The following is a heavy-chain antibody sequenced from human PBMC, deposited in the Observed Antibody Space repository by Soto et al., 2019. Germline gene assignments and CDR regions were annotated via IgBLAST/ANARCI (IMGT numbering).Heavy chain of an antibody. CDR2: IYHSGST. J-gene: IGHJ6*02. CDR3: ARDRPLVDWYYDFWSGPV. D-gene: IGHD3-3*01. Sequence: QLQLQESGSGLVKPSQTLSLTCAVSGGSISSGGYSWSWIRQPPGKGLEWIGYIYHSGSTYYNPSLKSRVTISVDRAKNQFSLKLSSVTAADTAVYYCARDRPLVDWYYDFWSGPVWGQGTTVTVSS. V-gene: IGHV4-30-2*01. CDR1: GGSISSGGYS.